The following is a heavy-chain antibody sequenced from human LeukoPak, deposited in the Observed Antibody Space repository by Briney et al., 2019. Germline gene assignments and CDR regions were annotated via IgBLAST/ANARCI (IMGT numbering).Heavy chain of an antibody. V-gene: IGHV4-34*01. Sequence: IPSETLSLTCAVYGGSFSGYYWSWIRQPPRKGLEWIGEINHSGSTNYNPSLKSRVNISVDTSKNQFSLKLSSVTAADTAVYYCASTGYSSSGSSFDYWGQGTLVTVSS. CDR1: GGSFSGYY. J-gene: IGHJ4*02. CDR2: INHSGST. D-gene: IGHD6-13*01. CDR3: ASTGYSSSGSSFDY.